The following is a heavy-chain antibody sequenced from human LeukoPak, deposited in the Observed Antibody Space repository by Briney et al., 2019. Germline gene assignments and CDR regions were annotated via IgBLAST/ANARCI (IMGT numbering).Heavy chain of an antibody. D-gene: IGHD6-19*01. Sequence: PSETLSLTCAVSGGSISSGSYYWAWVRQPPGKGLEWIGSIYYSGSTYYSVFLKSRVTIFADMSKNQFSLKLTSVTAADTAAYYCARQGDSGWYYFDYWGQGTLVTVSS. V-gene: IGHV4-39*01. CDR1: GGSISSGSYY. CDR2: IYYSGST. J-gene: IGHJ4*02. CDR3: ARQGDSGWYYFDY.